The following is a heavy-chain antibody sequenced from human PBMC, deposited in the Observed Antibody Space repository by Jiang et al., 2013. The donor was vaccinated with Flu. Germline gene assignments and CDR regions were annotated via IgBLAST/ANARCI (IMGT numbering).Heavy chain of an antibody. D-gene: IGHD5-18*01. CDR1: GGSISSGGYY. V-gene: IGHV4-31*03. J-gene: IGHJ5*02. CDR3: ARDHQDSSGYDWFDP. CDR2: IYYSGST. Sequence: GSGLVKPSQTLSLTCTVSGGSISSGGYYWSWIRQHPGKGLEWIGYIYYSGSTYYNPSLKSRVTISVDTSKDQFSLKLSSVTAADTAVYYCARDHQDSSGYDWFDPVGPGNPGHRLL.